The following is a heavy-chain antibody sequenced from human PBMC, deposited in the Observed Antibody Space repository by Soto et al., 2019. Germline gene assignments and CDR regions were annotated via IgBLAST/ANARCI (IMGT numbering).Heavy chain of an antibody. CDR3: ARGRYYGSGTPIKYFDL. CDR2: ICYSGST. Sequence: SETLSLTFTVSGGSISPNLWSWVRQPPGKGLEWIGYICYSGSTNYNPSLTSRVTISVDTSKNQFSLKLSSVTAPDTAVYYCARGRYYGSGTPIKYFDLWGRGTLVTVSS. D-gene: IGHD3-10*01. CDR1: GGSISPNL. V-gene: IGHV4-59*01. J-gene: IGHJ2*01.